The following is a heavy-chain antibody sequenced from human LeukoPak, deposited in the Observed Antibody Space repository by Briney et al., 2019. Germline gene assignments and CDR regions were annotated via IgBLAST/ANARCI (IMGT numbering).Heavy chain of an antibody. CDR2: IIPIIGTA. J-gene: IGHJ4*02. D-gene: IGHD3-3*02. CDR1: GGTFSSYA. V-gene: IGHV1-69*01. CDR3: ATDVAGAFGTKALDS. Sequence: GSSVKVSCKASGGTFSSYAISWVRQAPGQGLVWMGGIIPIIGTAKYAQKFQDRVTITADDSTTTSYMELSRLISEDTAVYYCATDVAGAFGTKALDSWGQGTLVTVSS.